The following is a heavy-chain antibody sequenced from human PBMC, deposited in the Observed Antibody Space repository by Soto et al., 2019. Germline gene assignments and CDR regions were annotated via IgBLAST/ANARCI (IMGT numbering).Heavy chain of an antibody. V-gene: IGHV3-30*15. Sequence: GGSLRLSCAASGFTFTSYAMHWVRQAPGKGLEWVAVISYDGINEYYADSVKGRFTISRDNSKNTLFLQMSSLRVEDTAVYYCARDRLRLGELSLIGYFDYWGQGTLVTVSS. CDR3: ARDRLRLGELSLIGYFDY. D-gene: IGHD3-16*02. J-gene: IGHJ4*02. CDR2: ISYDGINE. CDR1: GFTFTSYA.